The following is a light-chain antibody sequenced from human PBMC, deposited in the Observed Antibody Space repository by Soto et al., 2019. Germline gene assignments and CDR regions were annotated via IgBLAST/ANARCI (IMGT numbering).Light chain of an antibody. CDR1: QSVNSN. CDR2: GAS. J-gene: IGKJ4*01. V-gene: IGKV3D-15*01. Sequence: EIVMTQSPATLSVSPGXGVTLSCRASQSVNSNLAWYQQKPGQAPRLLIYGASTRATGIPARFSGSGSGTEFTLTISSLQSEDFAVYYCQQYDNWPLTFGGGTKVDIK. CDR3: QQYDNWPLT.